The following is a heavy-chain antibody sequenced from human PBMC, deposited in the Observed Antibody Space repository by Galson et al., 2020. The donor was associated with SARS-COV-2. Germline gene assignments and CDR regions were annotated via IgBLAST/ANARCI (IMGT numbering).Heavy chain of an antibody. D-gene: IGHD4-17*01. CDR2: IIPMFGTT. V-gene: IGHV1-69*05. CDR3: ARGGWGRTATHFNPYYYNYMDV. J-gene: IGHJ6*03. Sequence: ASVKVSCKASGGTFSSYAISWVRQAPGQGLEWMGGIIPMFGTTNYAQKFQGRVTITTDESTTSAYMELTSLKAEDTALYYCARGGWGRTATHFNPYYYNYMDVWGKGTTVTVSS. CDR1: GGTFSSYA.